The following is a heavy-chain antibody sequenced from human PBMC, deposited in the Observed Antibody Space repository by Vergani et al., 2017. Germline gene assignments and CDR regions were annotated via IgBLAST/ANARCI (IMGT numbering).Heavy chain of an antibody. CDR2: INPNSGGT. Sequence: QVQLVQSGAEVKKPGASVKVSCKASGYTFTGYYMHWVRQAPGQGLEWMGWINPNSGGTNYAQKFQGRVTMTRDTSISTAYMELSRLRSDDTAEYYCARALWFGELLLVGGYWGQGTLVTVSS. CDR3: ARALWFGELLLVGGY. V-gene: IGHV1-2*02. CDR1: GYTFTGYY. J-gene: IGHJ4*02. D-gene: IGHD3-10*01.